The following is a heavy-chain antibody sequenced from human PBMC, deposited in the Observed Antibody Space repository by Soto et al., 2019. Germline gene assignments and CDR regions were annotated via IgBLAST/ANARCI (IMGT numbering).Heavy chain of an antibody. CDR3: VRSRSYYYMDV. J-gene: IGHJ6*03. D-gene: IGHD2-2*01. Sequence: EVQLVESGGGLVQPGGSLRLSCAASGFTLSDHYMDWVRQGPWKGLEWVGRSRNKANSYTTEYAASVKGRFSISRDESNKSLSLLMNILKTEDSAVYDCVRSRSYYYMDVWAKGTTV. CDR1: GFTLSDHY. V-gene: IGHV3-72*01. CDR2: SRNKANSYTT.